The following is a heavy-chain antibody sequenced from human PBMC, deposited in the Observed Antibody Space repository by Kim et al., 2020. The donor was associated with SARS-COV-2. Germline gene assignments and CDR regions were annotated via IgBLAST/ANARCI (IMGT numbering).Heavy chain of an antibody. J-gene: IGHJ3*02. Sequence: ASVKVSCKASGYSFTSYYLHWVLQAPGQGLEWMGIIDPGGDTTSYAQRFQARVTMTRDTSTTTVYMEVSSLRFEDTAVYYCARSPSSSYDFWSGYYPDAFDIWGQGTMVTVSS. V-gene: IGHV1-46*01. D-gene: IGHD3-3*01. CDR3: ARSPSSSYDFWSGYYPDAFDI. CDR1: GYSFTSYY. CDR2: IDPGGDTT.